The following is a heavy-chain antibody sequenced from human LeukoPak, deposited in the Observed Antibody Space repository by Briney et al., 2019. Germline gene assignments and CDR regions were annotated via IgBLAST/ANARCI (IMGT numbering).Heavy chain of an antibody. V-gene: IGHV1-8*01. J-gene: IGHJ4*02. CDR2: MNPNSGNT. CDR3: ARGEGTMLSAY. Sequence: ASVKVSCKASGHTFTSYDINWVRQATGQGLEWMGWMNPNSGNTGYAQKFQGRVTMTRDMSTSTVYMELSSLRSEDTAVYYCARGEGTMLSAYWGQGTLVTVSS. CDR1: GHTFTSYD. D-gene: IGHD2-8*01.